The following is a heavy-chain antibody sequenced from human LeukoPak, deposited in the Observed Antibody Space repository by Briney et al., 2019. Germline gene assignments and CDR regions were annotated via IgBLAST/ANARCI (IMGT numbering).Heavy chain of an antibody. CDR3: ARVGREGGSYPG. D-gene: IGHD1-26*01. V-gene: IGHV4-30-2*01. CDR2: IYHSGST. CDR1: GGSISSGGYY. J-gene: IGHJ4*02. Sequence: SETLSLTCTVSGGSISSGGYYWSWIRQPPGKGLEWIGYIYHSGSTYYNPSLKSRVTISVDRSKNQFSLKLSSVTAADTAVYYCARVGREGGSYPGWGQGTLVTVSS.